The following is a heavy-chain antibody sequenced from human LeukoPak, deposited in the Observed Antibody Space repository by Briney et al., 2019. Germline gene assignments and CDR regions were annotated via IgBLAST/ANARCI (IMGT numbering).Heavy chain of an antibody. Sequence: PGGSLRLSCAASGFTVSSNYMSWVRQAPGKGLEWVSVIYSVGSTYYADSVKGRFTISRDNSKNTLYLQINSLRAEDTAVYYCARTWFGESHNWFDPWGQGTLVTVSS. J-gene: IGHJ5*02. CDR3: ARTWFGESHNWFDP. V-gene: IGHV3-53*01. CDR2: IYSVGST. CDR1: GFTVSSNY. D-gene: IGHD3-10*01.